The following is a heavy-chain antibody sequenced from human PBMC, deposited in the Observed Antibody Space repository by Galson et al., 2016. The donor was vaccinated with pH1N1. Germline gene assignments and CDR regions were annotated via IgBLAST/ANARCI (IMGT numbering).Heavy chain of an antibody. J-gene: IGHJ1*01. CDR3: ARPRIASPGALHH. CDR2: IDSSGNS. V-gene: IGHV3-66*02. D-gene: IGHD1-26*01. CDR1: GLSVRNNY. Sequence: SLRLSCAASGLSVRNNYMNWVRQAPGKGLEWVSVIDSSGNSFYADSVKGRFTMSRDNSKSTVYLQMNSLTREDTAVYFCARPRIASPGALHHWGQGTRVTVSS.